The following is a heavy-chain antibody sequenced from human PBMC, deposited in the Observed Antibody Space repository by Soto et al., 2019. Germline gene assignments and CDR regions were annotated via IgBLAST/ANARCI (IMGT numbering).Heavy chain of an antibody. D-gene: IGHD1-26*01. CDR2: IYTSGST. CDR1: GGSISSYY. CDR3: ARDSPTGGCELQYYFDY. Sequence: SETLSLTCTVSGGSISSYYWSWIRQPAGKGLEWIGRIYTSGSTNYNPSLKSRVTMSVDTSKNQFSLKLSSVTAADTAVYYCARDSPTGGCELQYYFDYWGQGTLVTVSS. V-gene: IGHV4-4*07. J-gene: IGHJ4*02.